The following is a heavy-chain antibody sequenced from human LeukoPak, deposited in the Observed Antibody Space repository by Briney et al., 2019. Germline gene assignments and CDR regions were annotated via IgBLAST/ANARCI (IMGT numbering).Heavy chain of an antibody. D-gene: IGHD6-13*01. CDR1: GFTFSSYA. V-gene: IGHV3-23*01. J-gene: IGHJ4*02. CDR2: ISGSGGST. Sequence: GGSLRLSCAASGFTFSSYAMSWVRQAPGKGLEWVSAISGSGGSTYYADSVKGRFTISRDDSKNTLYLQMNSLRAEDTAVYYCTRAAAGSGPFDYWGQGTLATVSS. CDR3: TRAAAGSGPFDY.